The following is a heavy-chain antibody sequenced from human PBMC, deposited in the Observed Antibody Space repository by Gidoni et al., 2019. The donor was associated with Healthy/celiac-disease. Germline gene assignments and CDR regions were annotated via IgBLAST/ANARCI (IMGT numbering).Heavy chain of an antibody. D-gene: IGHD1-26*01. V-gene: IGHV3-7*01. J-gene: IGHJ4*02. Sequence: EVQLVESGGGLVQPGGSLRLSCAASGFTFRSYWMSWVRQAPGKGLEWVANIKQDGSEKYYVDSVKGRLTISRDNAKNSLYLQMNSLRAEDTAVYYCARDGYSGSYYISDYWGQGTLVTVSS. CDR2: IKQDGSEK. CDR3: ARDGYSGSYYISDY. CDR1: GFTFRSYW.